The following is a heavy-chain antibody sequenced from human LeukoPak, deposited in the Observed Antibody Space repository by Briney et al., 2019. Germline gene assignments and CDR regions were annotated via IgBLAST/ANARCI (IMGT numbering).Heavy chain of an antibody. CDR2: INPNSGGT. Sequence: ASVKVSCKASGYTFTGHYMHWVRQAPGQGLEWMGWINPNSGGTNYAQKFQGRVTMTRDTSISTAYMELSRLRSDDTAVYYCARDQGFWSGYYFDYWGQGTLVTVSS. CDR3: ARDQGFWSGYYFDY. CDR1: GYTFTGHY. D-gene: IGHD3-3*01. V-gene: IGHV1-2*02. J-gene: IGHJ4*02.